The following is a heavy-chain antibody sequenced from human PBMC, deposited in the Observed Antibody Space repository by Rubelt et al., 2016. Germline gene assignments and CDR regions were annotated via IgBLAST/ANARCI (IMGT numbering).Heavy chain of an antibody. J-gene: IGHJ3*01. CDR3: ARGGDDNCWTNYARLNAFDV. Sequence: QVQLQQWGAGLLKPSETLSLTCGVYGASFSGNYWSWIRQPPGKGLEWIGEVNHSGTTNYNPSLKSRVTMSLDTSKNQFSLRLGSVTAADTAVYYGARGGDDNCWTNYARLNAFDVWGRGTRVTVSS. CDR1: GASFSGNY. CDR2: VNHSGTT. D-gene: IGHD3/OR15-3a*01. V-gene: IGHV4-34*01.